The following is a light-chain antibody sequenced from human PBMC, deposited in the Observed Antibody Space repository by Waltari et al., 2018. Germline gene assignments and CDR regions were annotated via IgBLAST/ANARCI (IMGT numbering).Light chain of an antibody. CDR1: QSVSIN. J-gene: IGKJ4*01. CDR2: DAS. CDR3: QQTSSWPLT. Sequence: EIVLTQSPATLSLSPGQRATVSCRASQSVSINLGWYQQKLGQPPRLLIYDASNRATGIPARFSASGSGTDFTLTISSLEPEDFAVYFCQQTSSWPLTFGGGTKVEIK. V-gene: IGKV3-11*01.